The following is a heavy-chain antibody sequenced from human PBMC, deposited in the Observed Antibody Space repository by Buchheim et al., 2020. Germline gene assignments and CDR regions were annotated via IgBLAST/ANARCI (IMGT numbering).Heavy chain of an antibody. J-gene: IGHJ4*02. CDR3: VRDLQYSGYDSPGDDVAS. Sequence: EVQLVESGGGLVQPGGSLRLSCAASGFTFSRQWMHWVRQAPGKGLIWVSLINEDGSFMSYADSVQGRFIISRDNAKNTLFLQMNTLRVEDTAVYFFVRDLQYSGYDSPGDDVASWGQGTL. CDR2: INEDGSFM. CDR1: GFTFSRQW. D-gene: IGHD5-12*01. V-gene: IGHV3-74*01.